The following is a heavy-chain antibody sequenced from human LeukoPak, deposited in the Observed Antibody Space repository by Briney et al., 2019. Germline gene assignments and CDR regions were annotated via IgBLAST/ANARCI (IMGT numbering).Heavy chain of an antibody. CDR2: ISPYNGNT. CDR1: GYTFSTYG. D-gene: IGHD4-17*01. J-gene: IGHJ4*02. CDR3: ASLGRDYVRDY. Sequence: RASVKVSCKASGYTFSTYGISWVRQAPGQGLEWMGWISPYNGNTNYAQALQGRVTMTTDTSTTTAYMELRSLRSDDTAVYYCASLGRDYVRDYWGQGTLVTVSS. V-gene: IGHV1-18*01.